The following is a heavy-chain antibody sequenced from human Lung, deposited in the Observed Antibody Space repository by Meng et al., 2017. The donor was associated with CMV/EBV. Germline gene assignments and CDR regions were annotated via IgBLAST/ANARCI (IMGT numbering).Heavy chain of an antibody. D-gene: IGHD2-2*01. V-gene: IGHV3-53*01. Sequence: GGSLRLSCVASGFTGSANYMSWVRQAPGKGLEWVSVINSGGWTYYADSVKGRFTISRDNSKNTVYLQLNSLRAEDTAMYYCATRRSGGSVPGWAWGMDVGGQGTTVTVSS. CDR2: INSGGWT. CDR1: GFTGSANY. CDR3: ATRRSGGSVPGWAWGMDV. J-gene: IGHJ6*02.